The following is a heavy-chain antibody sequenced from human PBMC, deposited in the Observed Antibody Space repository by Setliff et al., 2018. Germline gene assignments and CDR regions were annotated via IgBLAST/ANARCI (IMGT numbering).Heavy chain of an antibody. CDR2: IYPGDSDT. Sequence: GASLTLSCKGSGYSFTSYWIAWVRQMPGKGLEWMGIIYPGDSDTRYSPSFEGQVTISADKSISTAYLQWSSLKASDTAMYYCARQYYNFWSGYSPKKGWFDPWGQGTLVTVSS. J-gene: IGHJ5*02. CDR1: GYSFTSYW. CDR3: ARQYYNFWSGYSPKKGWFDP. D-gene: IGHD3-3*01. V-gene: IGHV5-51*01.